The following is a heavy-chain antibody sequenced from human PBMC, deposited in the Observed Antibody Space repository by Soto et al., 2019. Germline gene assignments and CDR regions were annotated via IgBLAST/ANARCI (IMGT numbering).Heavy chain of an antibody. Sequence: PAGSLRLSCEGSGFTFSTSAMSWVRQVPGRGLEWVSGISGTGSSTYYADSVKGRFSISRDNSKNTVYLQMNSLRADDTAEYYCAKGRQWLVYYFDYWGPGILVTVSS. CDR2: ISGTGSST. CDR3: AKGRQWLVYYFDY. V-gene: IGHV3-23*01. D-gene: IGHD6-19*01. CDR1: GFTFSTSA. J-gene: IGHJ4*02.